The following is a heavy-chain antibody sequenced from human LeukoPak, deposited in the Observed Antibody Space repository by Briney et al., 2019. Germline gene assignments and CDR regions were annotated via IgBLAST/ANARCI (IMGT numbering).Heavy chain of an antibody. V-gene: IGHV3-30*02. CDR3: AGTVVGATRPSPDY. CDR1: GFTFSSYG. D-gene: IGHD1-26*01. CDR2: IRYDGNNK. Sequence: GGSLRLSCAASGFTFSSYGMHWVRQAPGKGLEWVAFIRYDGNNKNYADSVKGRFTISRDNSKNTLYLQMSSLRAEDTAVYYCAGTVVGATRPSPDYWGQGTLDTVSS. J-gene: IGHJ4*02.